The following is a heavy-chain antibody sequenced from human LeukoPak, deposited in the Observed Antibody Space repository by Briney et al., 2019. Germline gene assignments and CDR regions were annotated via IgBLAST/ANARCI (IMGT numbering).Heavy chain of an antibody. CDR1: GFTFSSYE. D-gene: IGHD2-15*01. CDR3: ARVLDGCDY. J-gene: IGHJ4*02. V-gene: IGHV3-48*03. Sequence: PGGSLRLSCAASGFTFSSYEMNWVRQAPGEGLEWVSDISNSGSIIYYVDSVKDRFTISRDNPKNSLYLQVNRLRAEATAVYYCARVLDGCDYWGQGTLVTVSS. CDR2: ISNSGSII.